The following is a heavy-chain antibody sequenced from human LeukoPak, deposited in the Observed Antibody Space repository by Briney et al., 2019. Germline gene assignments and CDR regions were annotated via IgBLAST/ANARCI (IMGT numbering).Heavy chain of an antibody. CDR3: ARGLRDFPAFDS. CDR2: INPSGGST. Sequence: GASVKVSCKASGYTFTGYYIHWVRQAPGQGLEWMGIINPSGGSTSYAQKFQGRVTMTRDMSTSTVYMELSSLRSEDTAVYYCARGLRDFPAFDSWGQGTLVTVSS. J-gene: IGHJ4*02. D-gene: IGHD2-2*01. V-gene: IGHV1-46*01. CDR1: GYTFTGYY.